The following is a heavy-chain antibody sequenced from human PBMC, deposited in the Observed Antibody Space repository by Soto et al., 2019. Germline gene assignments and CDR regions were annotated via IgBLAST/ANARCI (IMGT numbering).Heavy chain of an antibody. Sequence: SETLSPTSTVSAGSISSYFWICTRQLPGKGLEWIGYIYYSGSTNYNPSLKSRVTISVDTSKNQFSLKLSSVTAADTAVYYCARAPRGNYGYPSYFDYWGQGTLVTVSS. V-gene: IGHV4-59*01. J-gene: IGHJ4*02. CDR2: IYYSGST. CDR3: ARAPRGNYGYPSYFDY. CDR1: AGSISSYF. D-gene: IGHD3-10*01.